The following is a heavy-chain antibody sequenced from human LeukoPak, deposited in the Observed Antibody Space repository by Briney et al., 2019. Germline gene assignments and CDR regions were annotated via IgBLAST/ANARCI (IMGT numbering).Heavy chain of an antibody. CDR1: GFTFSSYA. Sequence: GGSLRLSCAASGFTFSSYAMSWVRQAPGKGLEWVSAISGSGGSTYYAGSVKGRFTISRDNSKNTLYLQMNSLRAEDTAVYYCASLGGVIPRTRWLRPLDYWGQGTLVTVSS. CDR3: ASLGGVIPRTRWLRPLDY. V-gene: IGHV3-23*01. D-gene: IGHD3-3*01. CDR2: ISGSGGST. J-gene: IGHJ4*02.